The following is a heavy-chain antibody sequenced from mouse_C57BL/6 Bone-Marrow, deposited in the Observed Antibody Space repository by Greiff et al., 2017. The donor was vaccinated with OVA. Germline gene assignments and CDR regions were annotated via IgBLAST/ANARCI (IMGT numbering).Heavy chain of an antibody. CDR1: GYTFTDYN. V-gene: IGHV1-22*01. Sequence: EVMLVESGPELVKPGASVKMSCKASGYTFTDYNMHWVKQSHGKSLEWIGYINPNNGGTSYNQKFKGKATLTVNKSSSTAYMELRSLTSEDSADYYGARAPYYCGSSWGAMDYWGQGTSVTVSS. CDR3: ARAPYYCGSSWGAMDY. CDR2: INPNNGGT. J-gene: IGHJ4*01. D-gene: IGHD1-1*01.